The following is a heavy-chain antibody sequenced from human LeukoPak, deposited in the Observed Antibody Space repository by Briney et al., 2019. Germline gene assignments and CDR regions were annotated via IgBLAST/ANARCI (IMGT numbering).Heavy chain of an antibody. V-gene: IGHV4-39*01. D-gene: IGHD2/OR15-2a*01. CDR1: GGSISSSSYY. Sequence: PSETLSLTCTVSGGSISSSSYYRGWIRQPPGKGLEWIGSIYYSGSTYYNPSLKSRVTISVDTSKNQFSLKLSSVTAADTAVYYCARQIPYYGGAFDIWGQGTMVTVSS. J-gene: IGHJ3*02. CDR3: ARQIPYYGGAFDI. CDR2: IYYSGST.